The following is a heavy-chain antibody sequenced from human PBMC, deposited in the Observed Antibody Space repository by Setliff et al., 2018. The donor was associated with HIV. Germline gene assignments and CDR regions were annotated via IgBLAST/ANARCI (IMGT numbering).Heavy chain of an antibody. D-gene: IGHD6-6*01. CDR1: GFTFTGYY. CDR3: ARDLGYSSSSGWFDP. V-gene: IGHV1-2*02. Sequence: ASVKVSCKASGFTFTGYYIHWVRQAPGQGLEWMGWITPNSGGTNYAQKFQGRVTMTRDTSISTAYMELSRLRSDDTAVYYRARDLGYSSSSGWFDPWGQGTLVTVSS. CDR2: ITPNSGGT. J-gene: IGHJ5*02.